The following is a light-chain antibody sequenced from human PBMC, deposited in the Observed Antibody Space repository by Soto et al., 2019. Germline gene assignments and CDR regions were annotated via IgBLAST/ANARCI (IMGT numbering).Light chain of an antibody. CDR1: NIASKH. CDR2: RDT. V-gene: IGLV3-9*01. J-gene: IGLJ2*01. Sequence: SSELTQPLSVSVALGQTARITCEGDNIASKHVHWYQQRPGQAPVLVIYRDTNRPSGIPERFSGSNSGNTATLTISRAQAGDEADYYCQVWDSSTVVFGGGTKLTVL. CDR3: QVWDSSTVV.